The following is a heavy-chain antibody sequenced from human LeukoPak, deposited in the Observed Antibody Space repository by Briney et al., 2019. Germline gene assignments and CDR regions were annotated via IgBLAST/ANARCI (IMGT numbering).Heavy chain of an antibody. CDR1: GFTFGSYG. CDR3: AKDLYYYSGMGV. V-gene: IGHV3-30*02. Sequence: GGSLRLSCAASGFTFGSYGTHWVRQAPGKGLEWVAFIRHDGSNKYYTDSVKGRFTISRDNSKNTLYLQMNSLRAEDTAVYYCAKDLYYYSGMGVWGQGTTVTVSS. J-gene: IGHJ6*02. CDR2: IRHDGSNK.